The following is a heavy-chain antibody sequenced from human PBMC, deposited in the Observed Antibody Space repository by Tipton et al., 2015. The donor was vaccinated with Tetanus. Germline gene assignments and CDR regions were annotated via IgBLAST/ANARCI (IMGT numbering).Heavy chain of an antibody. CDR1: GFTFSDYY. CDR3: ARDVAGITAWPVAFDV. J-gene: IGHJ3*01. Sequence: GSLRLSCAASGFTFSDYYMTWIRQAPGKGLEWVSYISRSSSTIYYADSVKGRFTISRDNAKNSLYLQMSSLRAEDTAVYYCARDVAGITAWPVAFDVRGLGTMVTVSS. V-gene: IGHV3-11*01. CDR2: ISRSSSTI. D-gene: IGHD1-14*01.